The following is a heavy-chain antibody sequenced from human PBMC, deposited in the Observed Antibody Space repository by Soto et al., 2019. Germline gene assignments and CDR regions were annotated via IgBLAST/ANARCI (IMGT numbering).Heavy chain of an antibody. J-gene: IGHJ6*02. CDR1: GGSISSGGYY. Sequence: SETLSLTCTVSGGSISSGGYYWSWIRQHPGKGLEWIGYIYYSGSTYYNPSLKSRVTISVDTSKNQFSLKLSSVTAADTAVYYCARGFYYYDSSGYYPGGMDVWGQGTPVTVSS. V-gene: IGHV4-31*03. CDR3: ARGFYYYDSSGYYPGGMDV. CDR2: IYYSGST. D-gene: IGHD3-22*01.